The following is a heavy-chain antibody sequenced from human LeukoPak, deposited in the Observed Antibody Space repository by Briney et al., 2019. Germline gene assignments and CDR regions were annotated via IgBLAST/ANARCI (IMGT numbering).Heavy chain of an antibody. Sequence: GGSLRFSCAAYGCTFSNYAMTWVRQAPGKGLEWVSVISGVGSNTDYADSVKGRFTISRDNSKTPLSLQMNSLRAEDTAIYYCAKVVGSGRSPTDYWGQVTLVTISS. J-gene: IGHJ4*02. CDR2: ISGVGSNT. V-gene: IGHV3-23*01. CDR1: GCTFSNYA. CDR3: AKVVGSGRSPTDY. D-gene: IGHD1-1*01.